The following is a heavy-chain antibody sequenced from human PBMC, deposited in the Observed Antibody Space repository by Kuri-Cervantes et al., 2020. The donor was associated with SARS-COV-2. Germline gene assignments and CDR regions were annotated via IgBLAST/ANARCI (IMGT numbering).Heavy chain of an antibody. CDR3: ARGLGNGYYYYYMDV. CDR2: INHSGST. CDR1: GGSSSGYY. Sequence: SETLSLTCAVYGGSSSGYYWSWIRQPPGKGLEWIGEINHSGSTNYNPSLKSRVTISVDTSKNQFSLKLSSVTAADTAVYYCARGLGNGYYYYYMDVWGKGTTVTVSS. V-gene: IGHV4-34*01. J-gene: IGHJ6*03. D-gene: IGHD7-27*01.